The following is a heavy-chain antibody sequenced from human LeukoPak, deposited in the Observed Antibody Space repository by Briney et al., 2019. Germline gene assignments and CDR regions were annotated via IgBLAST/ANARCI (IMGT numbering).Heavy chain of an antibody. CDR1: GVSLSTYS. CDR3: ARVDDY. CDR2: ASDSGTT. Sequence: SETLSLTCSVSGVSLSTYSWTWVRQPPGKGLEWIGYASDSGTTNYNPSLKSRVTISVDTSKSQFSLRLSSVSAADMAVYYCARVDDYWGQGTLVTVSS. V-gene: IGHV4-59*01. J-gene: IGHJ4*02.